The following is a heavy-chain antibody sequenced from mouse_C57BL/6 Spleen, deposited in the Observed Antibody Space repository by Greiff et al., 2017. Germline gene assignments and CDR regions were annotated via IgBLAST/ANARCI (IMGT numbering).Heavy chain of an antibody. V-gene: IGHV6-3*01. CDR3: TGLYYSNDVDY. CDR1: GFTFSNYW. CDR2: IRLKSDNYAT. J-gene: IGHJ2*01. Sequence: EVMLVESGGGLVQPGGSMKLSCVASGFTFSNYWMNWVRQSPEKGLEWVAQIRLKSDNYATHYAESVKGRFTISRDDSKSSVYLQMNNLRAEDTGIYYCTGLYYSNDVDYWGQGTTLTVSS. D-gene: IGHD2-5*01.